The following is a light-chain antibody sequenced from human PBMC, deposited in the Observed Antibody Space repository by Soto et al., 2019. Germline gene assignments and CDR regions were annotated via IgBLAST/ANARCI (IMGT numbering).Light chain of an antibody. Sequence: QSALTQPPSASGSLGQSVTISCTGTKSDIGVYDFVSWYQHHPGKAPRLIIYEVVQRPSGVPDRFSGSKSGNTASLTVSGLQAADEADYFCKSYAGSNTYVFGSGTKVTVL. CDR1: KSDIGVYDF. CDR3: KSYAGSNTYV. V-gene: IGLV2-8*01. CDR2: EVV. J-gene: IGLJ1*01.